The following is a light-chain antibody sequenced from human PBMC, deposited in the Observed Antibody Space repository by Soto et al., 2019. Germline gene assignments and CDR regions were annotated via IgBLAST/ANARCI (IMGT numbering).Light chain of an antibody. J-gene: IGKJ2*01. CDR3: QQYGSSSFP. CDR2: GAS. V-gene: IGKV3-20*01. CDR1: HSVASTY. Sequence: EIGLTQSPATLSLSPGEGATLSCRASHSVASTYLAWYQQTPGLAPRLIIYGASNRASGTPDRFSGGGSGTDFTLTISRLEPEEFAVYYCQQYGSSSFPFGQGTKLEIK.